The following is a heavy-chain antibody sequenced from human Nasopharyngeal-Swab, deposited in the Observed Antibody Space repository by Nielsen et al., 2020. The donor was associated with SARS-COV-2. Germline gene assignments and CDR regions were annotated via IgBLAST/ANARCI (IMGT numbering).Heavy chain of an antibody. V-gene: IGHV4-34*01. Sequence: RQAPGKGLEWIGEINHSGSTNYNPSLKRRVTISVDTSKNQFSLKLSSVTAADTAVYYCARRTGGRGFDYWGQGTLVTVSS. D-gene: IGHD3-16*01. CDR3: ARRTGGRGFDY. CDR2: INHSGST. J-gene: IGHJ4*02.